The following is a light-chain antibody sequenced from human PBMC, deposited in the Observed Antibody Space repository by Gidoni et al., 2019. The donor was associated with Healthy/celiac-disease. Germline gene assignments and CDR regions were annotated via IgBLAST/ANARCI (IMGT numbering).Light chain of an antibody. J-gene: IGKJ3*01. V-gene: IGKV3-20*01. Sequence: EIVFTQSPGTLSLSPGERATLSCRASQSVSSSYLAWYQQKPGQAPRLPIYGASSRATGIPDRFSGSGSGTDFTLTISRLEPEDFAVYYCQQYGSSPPLVTFXPXTKVDIK. CDR1: QSVSSSY. CDR3: QQYGSSPPLVT. CDR2: GAS.